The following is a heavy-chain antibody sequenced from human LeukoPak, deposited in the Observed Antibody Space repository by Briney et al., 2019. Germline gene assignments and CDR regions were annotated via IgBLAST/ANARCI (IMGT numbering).Heavy chain of an antibody. Sequence: GGSLRLSCAASGFTFSSYAMIWVRQAPGKGLEWVSAIGGSGTSTFYADSVKGRFTISRDNSKNTLYLQMNSLRAEDTAVYYCAKTSQGHPPYYCSMDVWGQGTTVTVSS. CDR1: GFTFSSYA. CDR2: IGGSGTST. V-gene: IGHV3-23*01. J-gene: IGHJ6*02. CDR3: AKTSQGHPPYYCSMDV.